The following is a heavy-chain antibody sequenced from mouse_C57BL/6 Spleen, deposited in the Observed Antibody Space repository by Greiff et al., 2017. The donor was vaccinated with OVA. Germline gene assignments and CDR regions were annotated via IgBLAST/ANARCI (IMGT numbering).Heavy chain of an antibody. J-gene: IGHJ4*01. V-gene: IGHV1-52*01. CDR2: IDPSDSET. CDR3: ARSGGVGTEAMDY. Sequence: VQLQQPGAELVRPGSSVKLSCKASGYTFTSYWMHWVKQRPIQGLEWIGNIDPSDSETHYNQKFKDKATLTVDKSSSTAYMQLSSLTSEDSAVYYCARSGGVGTEAMDYWGQGTSVTVSS. CDR1: GYTFTSYW. D-gene: IGHD3-3*01.